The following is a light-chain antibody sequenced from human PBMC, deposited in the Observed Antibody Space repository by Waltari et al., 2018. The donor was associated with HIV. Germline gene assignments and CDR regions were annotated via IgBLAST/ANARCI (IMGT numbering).Light chain of an antibody. Sequence: EIVMLQSPATLSVSPGERATLSCRASQCVSSKLAWYQQKPGQAPRLLIYGASTRSTGIPGRFSGSESGTEFILTISSLQSEDCAVYYCQQYYKWPLTFGQGTRLEIK. V-gene: IGKV3D-15*01. CDR1: QCVSSK. J-gene: IGKJ5*01. CDR2: GAS. CDR3: QQYYKWPLT.